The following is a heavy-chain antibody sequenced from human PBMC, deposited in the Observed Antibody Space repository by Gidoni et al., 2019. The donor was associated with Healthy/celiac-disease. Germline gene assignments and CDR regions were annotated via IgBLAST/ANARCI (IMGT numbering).Heavy chain of an antibody. Sequence: QVQLVQSGAALKKPGASVKVSCKASGYTFTSYDINWVRQATGQGLEWMGWMNPNSGNTGYAQKFQGRVTMTRNTSISKAYMELSSLRSEDTAVYYCARGRRYYDFWSGYYPLDYWGQGTLVTVSS. J-gene: IGHJ4*02. CDR1: GYTFTSYD. CDR2: MNPNSGNT. V-gene: IGHV1-8*01. CDR3: ARGRRYYDFWSGYYPLDY. D-gene: IGHD3-3*01.